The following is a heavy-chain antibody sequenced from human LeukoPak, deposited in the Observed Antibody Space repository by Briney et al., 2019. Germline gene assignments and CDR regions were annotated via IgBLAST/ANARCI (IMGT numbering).Heavy chain of an antibody. CDR1: GYTFISYY. CDR3: ARGGRDYHDSSGYYS. D-gene: IGHD3-22*01. V-gene: IGHV1-46*01. J-gene: IGHJ4*02. Sequence: GASVKVSCKASGYTFISYYMHWVRQPPGQGLEWMGIINPSGGRTSYAQKFQGRVTMTRDTSTNTAYMDLYSLRSEDTAVYYCARGGRDYHDSSGYYSWGQGTLVTVSS. CDR2: INPSGGRT.